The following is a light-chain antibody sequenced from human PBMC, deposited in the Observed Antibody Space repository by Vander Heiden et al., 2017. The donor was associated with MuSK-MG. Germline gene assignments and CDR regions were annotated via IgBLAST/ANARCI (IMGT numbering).Light chain of an antibody. CDR1: SSAGGGYYH. V-gene: IGLV2-14*01. CDR3: SSYTSNNTPWV. J-gene: IGLJ3*02. CDR2: EVS. Sequence: QTALPQPASASGSPGQSITNSCIGTSSAGGGYYHLPWYQQHPGKTPRLMIYEVSKRRSGVSNRFSGSKSGNTASLTISGLQAEDEADYYCSSYTSNNTPWVFGGGTKLTVL.